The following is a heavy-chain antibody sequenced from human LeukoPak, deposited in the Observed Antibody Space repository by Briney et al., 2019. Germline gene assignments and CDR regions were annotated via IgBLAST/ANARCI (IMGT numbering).Heavy chain of an antibody. D-gene: IGHD3-10*01. CDR1: GYSLTNYW. J-gene: IGHJ4*02. CDR2: IYPGDSDT. CDR3: ARLGSDSFDF. V-gene: IGHV5-51*01. Sequence: GGSLKISCKGSGYSLTNYWIGWVRQMPGKGLEWMGIIYPGDSDTRYSPSFQGQVTISADKSINTAYLQWSSLKASDTAMYYCARLGSDSFDFWGQGTLVTVSS.